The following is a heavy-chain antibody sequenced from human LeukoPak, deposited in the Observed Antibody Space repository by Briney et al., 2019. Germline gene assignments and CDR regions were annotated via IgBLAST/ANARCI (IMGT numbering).Heavy chain of an antibody. CDR3: GRGGEQQLVGGYYYYYYMDV. CDR1: GGSISSYY. D-gene: IGHD6-13*01. Sequence: PSETLSLTCTVSGGSISSYYWSWIRQPAGKGLEWIGRIYTSGSTNYNPSLKSRVTISVDKSKNQFSLKLSSVTAADTAVYYCGRGGEQQLVGGYYYYYYMDVWGKGTTVTVSS. V-gene: IGHV4-4*07. J-gene: IGHJ6*03. CDR2: IYTSGST.